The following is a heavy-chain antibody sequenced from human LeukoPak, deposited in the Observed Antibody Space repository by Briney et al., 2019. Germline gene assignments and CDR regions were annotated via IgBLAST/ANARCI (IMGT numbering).Heavy chain of an antibody. D-gene: IGHD5-18*01. CDR1: GYTFSDYY. CDR2: INPNSGGT. J-gene: IGHJ6*03. V-gene: IGHV1-2*02. CDR3: ARRETAMVSPYYYYYMDV. Sequence: ASVKVSCKASGYTFSDYYMHWVRQAPGQGLEWMGWINPNSGGTNYAQKFQGRVTMTRDTSISTAYMELSRLRSDDTAVYYCARRETAMVSPYYYYYMDVWGKGTTVTVSS.